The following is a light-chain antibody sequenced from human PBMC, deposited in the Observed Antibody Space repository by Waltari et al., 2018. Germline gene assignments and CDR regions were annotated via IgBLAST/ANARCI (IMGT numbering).Light chain of an antibody. J-gene: IGKJ4*02. CDR3: MQGISYPLT. CDR1: QSLLFSDGKTY. CDR2: AVS. Sequence: IVRTQTPLSMSVTTGQSASLSCKSSQSLLFSDGKTYLYWYLQKAGQAPQLLIYAVSSRFSGVPDRFSGSGSGTDFTLRISRVEAEDVGIYYCMQGISYPLTFGGGTKVEI. V-gene: IGKV2-29*03.